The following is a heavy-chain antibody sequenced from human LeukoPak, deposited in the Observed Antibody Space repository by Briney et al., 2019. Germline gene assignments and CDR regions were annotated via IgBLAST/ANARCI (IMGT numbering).Heavy chain of an antibody. CDR1: GFTFSDYY. V-gene: IGHV3-15*01. CDR2: IKSKTDGGTT. Sequence: PGGSLRLSCAASGFTFSDYYMSWIRQAPGKGLEWVGRIKSKTDGGTTDYAAPVKGRFTISRDDSKNTLYLQMNSLKTEDTAVYYCTTSYLDYYYYGMDVWGQGTTVTVSS. CDR3: TTSYLDYYYYGMDV. J-gene: IGHJ6*02.